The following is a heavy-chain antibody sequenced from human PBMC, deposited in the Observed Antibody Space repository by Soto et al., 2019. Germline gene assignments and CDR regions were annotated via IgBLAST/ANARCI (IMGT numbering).Heavy chain of an antibody. CDR2: IIPSFGTA. D-gene: IGHD3-22*01. Sequence: VASVKVSCKASGYTFSSYAISWVRQAPGQGLEWMGGIIPSFGTANYAQKFQGRVTITADESTSTAYMELSSLRSEDTAVYYCARSMVYDSSGYSDYWGQGTLVTVSS. J-gene: IGHJ4*02. CDR3: ARSMVYDSSGYSDY. CDR1: GYTFSSYA. V-gene: IGHV1-69*13.